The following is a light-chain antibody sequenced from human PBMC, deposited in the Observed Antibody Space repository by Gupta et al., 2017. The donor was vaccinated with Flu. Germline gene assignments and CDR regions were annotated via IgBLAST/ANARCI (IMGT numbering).Light chain of an antibody. CDR3: QAGDSSIWV. J-gene: IGLJ3*02. Sequence: STGKTASITCSGDTLGDKYASWVQQKPGQHHVLVIYKDNKRTAGTPGRFSASNSGTTATLTIRGTQARDEDDYDCQAGDSSIWVFGGGTKLTVL. V-gene: IGLV3-1*01. CDR1: TLGDKY. CDR2: KDN.